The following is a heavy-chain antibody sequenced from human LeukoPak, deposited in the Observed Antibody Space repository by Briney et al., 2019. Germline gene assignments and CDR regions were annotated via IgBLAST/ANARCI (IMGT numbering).Heavy chain of an antibody. CDR3: AKDSSTTWFGGDSK. J-gene: IGHJ4*02. CDR2: ISPDGNNK. D-gene: IGHD3-10*01. CDR1: GFTFNNYG. Sequence: GGSLRLSCAASGFTFNNYGLHWVRQAPGKGLEWVALISPDGNNKNYADSVKGRFTISRDNSKNTLYLQMNSLRAEDAAVYFCAKDSSTTWFGGDSKWGQGVLVIVSS. V-gene: IGHV3-30*18.